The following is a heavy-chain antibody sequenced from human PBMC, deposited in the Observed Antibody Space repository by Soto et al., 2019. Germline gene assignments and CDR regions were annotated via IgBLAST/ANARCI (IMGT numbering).Heavy chain of an antibody. CDR1: GYTFTSYD. CDR3: ARERTGPTSMDV. J-gene: IGHJ6*02. Sequence: QVQLVQSGAEVKKPGASVKVSCKASGYTFTSYDINWVRQATGQGLEWMGWMNPNSGNTGYAQKFQGRVTMTRNTSISTAYMELSSLRSQDTSVYYVARERTGPTSMDVWGQGTTVTVSS. CDR2: MNPNSGNT. V-gene: IGHV1-8*01. D-gene: IGHD1-1*01.